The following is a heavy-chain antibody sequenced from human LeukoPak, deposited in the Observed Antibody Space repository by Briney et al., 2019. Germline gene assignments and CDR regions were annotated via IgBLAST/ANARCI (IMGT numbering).Heavy chain of an antibody. D-gene: IGHD3-10*01. CDR2: IHYTGSGTS. Sequence: ASETLSLTCSVSGGSTIGNFWHWIRQAPGKGLDWIGCIHYTGSGTSDYNPFLSSRVTISIATPKNQFYLRMTSMIPEARDPYFCARATEYTRYRGMPLGSWGEGIQVAVSS. CDR1: GGSTIGNF. V-gene: IGHV4-59*12. J-gene: IGHJ5*02. CDR3: ARATEYTRYRGMPLGS.